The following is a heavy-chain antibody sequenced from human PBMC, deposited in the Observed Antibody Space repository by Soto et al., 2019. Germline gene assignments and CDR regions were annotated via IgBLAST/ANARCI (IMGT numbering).Heavy chain of an antibody. V-gene: IGHV4-34*01. Sequence: PSETLSLTCAVYGGSFSGYYWSWIRQPPGKGLEWIGEINHSGSTNYNPSLKSRVTISVDTSKNQFSLKLSSVTAADTAVSYCARGESGYSGYANWFDPWGQGTLVTVSS. CDR1: GGSFSGYY. CDR2: INHSGST. CDR3: ARGESGYSGYANWFDP. D-gene: IGHD5-12*01. J-gene: IGHJ5*02.